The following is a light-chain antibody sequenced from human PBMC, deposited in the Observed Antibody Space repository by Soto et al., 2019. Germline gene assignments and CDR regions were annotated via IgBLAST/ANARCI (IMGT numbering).Light chain of an antibody. V-gene: IGKV1-5*01. CDR2: DAS. Sequence: DIQMTQSPSTLSASVGDRVTITCRASQSISSWLAWYQQKPGKAPKLLIYDASSLESGVPSRFSGSGSGTEFTLTISSLQPDDFATYYCKQYNYYRTCGQGTKVEI. CDR1: QSISSW. CDR3: KQYNYYRT. J-gene: IGKJ1*01.